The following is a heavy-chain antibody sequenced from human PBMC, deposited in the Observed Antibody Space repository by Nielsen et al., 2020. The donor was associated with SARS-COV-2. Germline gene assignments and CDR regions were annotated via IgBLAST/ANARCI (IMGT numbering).Heavy chain of an antibody. V-gene: IGHV3-9*01. CDR2: ISWNSGSI. Sequence: SLKTSCAASGFTFDDYAMHWVRLAPGKGLEWVSGISWNSGSIGYADSVKGRFTISRDNAKNSLYLQMNSLRAEDTALYYCAKDRVGAFDAFDIWGQGTMVTVSS. CDR3: AKDRVGAFDAFDI. J-gene: IGHJ3*02. CDR1: GFTFDDYA. D-gene: IGHD1-26*01.